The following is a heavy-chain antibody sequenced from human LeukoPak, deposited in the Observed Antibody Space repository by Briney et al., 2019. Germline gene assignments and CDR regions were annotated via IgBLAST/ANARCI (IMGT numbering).Heavy chain of an antibody. Sequence: SETLSLTCTVSGGSISSSSYYWGWIRQPPGKGLEWIGSIYYSGSTYYNPSLKSRVTISVDTSKNQFSLKLSSVTAADTAVYYCARHQGYSYGGAYNWFDPWGQGTLVTVSS. V-gene: IGHV4-39*01. J-gene: IGHJ5*02. CDR2: IYYSGST. D-gene: IGHD5-18*01. CDR3: ARHQGYSYGGAYNWFDP. CDR1: GGSISSSSYY.